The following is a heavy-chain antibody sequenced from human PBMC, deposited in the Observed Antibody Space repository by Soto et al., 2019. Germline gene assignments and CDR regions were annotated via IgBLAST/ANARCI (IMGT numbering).Heavy chain of an antibody. J-gene: IGHJ6*02. Sequence: GGSLRLSCAASGFTLSSYAMHWVRQAPGKGLEWVAVISYDGSNKYYADSVKGRFTISRDNSKNTLYLQMNSLRAEDTAVYYCARDTDTIFGVGYGMDVWGQGTTVTVSS. D-gene: IGHD3-3*01. CDR2: ISYDGSNK. V-gene: IGHV3-30-3*01. CDR3: ARDTDTIFGVGYGMDV. CDR1: GFTLSSYA.